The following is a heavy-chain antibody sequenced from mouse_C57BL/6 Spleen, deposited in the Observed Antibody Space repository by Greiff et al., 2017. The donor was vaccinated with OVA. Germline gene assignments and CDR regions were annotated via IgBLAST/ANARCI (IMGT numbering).Heavy chain of an antibody. CDR2: INPNNGGT. D-gene: IGHD2-4*01. CDR1: GYTFTDYN. V-gene: IGHV1-18*01. CDR3: ARSIYYDYVLYYAMDY. J-gene: IGHJ4*01. Sequence: EVQLQESGPELVKPGASVKIPCKASGYTFTDYNMDWVKQSHGKSLEWIGDINPNNGGTIYNQKFKGKATLTVDKSSSTAYMELRSLTSEDTAVYYCARSIYYDYVLYYAMDYWGQGTSVTVSS.